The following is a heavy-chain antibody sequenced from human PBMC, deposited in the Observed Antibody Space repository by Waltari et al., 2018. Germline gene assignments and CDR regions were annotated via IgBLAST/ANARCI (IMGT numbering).Heavy chain of an antibody. J-gene: IGHJ4*02. V-gene: IGHV3-53*01. Sequence: DVQLVESGGVLMHSGGSLRLSCLASVFTVRNTYINWVRQAPGKGLDWVSVINNGGITYYTDSVKGRFTISRDNSKNTVYLQMNSLTAEDTGIYYCARGPQEWFAVWGQGTQVTV. CDR2: INNGGIT. CDR1: VFTVRNTY. D-gene: IGHD3-3*01. CDR3: ARGPQEWFAV.